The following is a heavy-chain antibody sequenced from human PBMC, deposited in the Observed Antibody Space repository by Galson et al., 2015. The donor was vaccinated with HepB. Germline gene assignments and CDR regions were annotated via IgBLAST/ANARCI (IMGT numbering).Heavy chain of an antibody. CDR3: ARVATATVSRYFDL. J-gene: IGHJ2*01. D-gene: IGHD4-17*01. CDR2: SRDKANSYTT. CDR1: GFTFSDNY. V-gene: IGHV3-72*01. Sequence: SLRLSCAASGFTFSDNYMDWVRQAPGKGLEWVGRSRDKANSYTTEYAASVKGRFTISRDGSKDSLYLQMNSLKIEDTAVYYCARVATATVSRYFDLWGRGTLVTVSS.